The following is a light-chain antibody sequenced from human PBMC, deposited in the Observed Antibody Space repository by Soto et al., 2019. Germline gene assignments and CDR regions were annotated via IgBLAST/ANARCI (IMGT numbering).Light chain of an antibody. CDR2: DVS. J-gene: IGLJ1*01. V-gene: IGLV2-14*01. CDR3: RSYTSXTTYV. CDR1: RNNVGAYNY. Sequence: HSVLTQPASVAGSPGQSINISCTGNRNNVGAYNYASWYQQYPGEAPKVIIYDVSHRPAGVSNRFSGSKSGNTASLTISGLQTQDETDYYCRSYTSXTTYVFGPGXKVTVL.